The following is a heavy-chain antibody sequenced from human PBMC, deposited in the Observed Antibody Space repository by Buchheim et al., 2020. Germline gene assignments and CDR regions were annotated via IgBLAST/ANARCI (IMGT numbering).Heavy chain of an antibody. CDR2: TGNKANYYST. CDR1: GFNFSDHY. D-gene: IGHD3-10*01. V-gene: IGHV3-72*01. CDR3: ARDNYFDY. J-gene: IGHJ4*02. Sequence: EVQLVESGGGLVQPGGSLRLSCAASGFNFSDHYMDWVRQVPGKGLEWVGRTGNKANYYSTQYAASVKGRFTISRDDSMNSVFLQMNSLKSEETAVYYCARDNYFDYWGQGT.